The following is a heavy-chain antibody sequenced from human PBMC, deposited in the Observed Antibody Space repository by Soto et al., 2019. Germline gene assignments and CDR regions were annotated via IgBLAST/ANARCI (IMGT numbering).Heavy chain of an antibody. J-gene: IGHJ5*02. CDR1: GYTFTSYG. D-gene: IGHD3-10*01. Sequence: GASVKVSCKASGYTFTSYGISWVRQAPGQGLEWMGWISAYNGNTNYAQKLQGRVTMTTDTSTSTAYMELRSLRSDDTAVYYCARSYGSGSYYNVDFWFDPWGQGTLVTVSS. CDR3: ARSYGSGSYYNVDFWFDP. V-gene: IGHV1-18*01. CDR2: ISAYNGNT.